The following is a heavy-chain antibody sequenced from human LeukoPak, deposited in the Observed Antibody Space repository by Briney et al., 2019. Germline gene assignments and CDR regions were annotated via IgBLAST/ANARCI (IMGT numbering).Heavy chain of an antibody. J-gene: IGHJ4*02. CDR1: GYSFTSYW. V-gene: IGHV5-51*01. D-gene: IGHD3-16*01. CDR2: IYPGDSDT. CDR3: ARSLGNGLEDLAFDY. Sequence: PGESLKISCKGSGYSFTSYWIGWVRQMPGKGLEWMGIIYPGDSDTRYSPSFQGQVTISADKSISTAYLQWSSLKASDTAMYYCARSLGNGLEDLAFDYWGQGTLVTVSS.